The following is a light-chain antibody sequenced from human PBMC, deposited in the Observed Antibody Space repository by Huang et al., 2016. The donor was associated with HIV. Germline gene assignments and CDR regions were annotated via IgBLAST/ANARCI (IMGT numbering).Light chain of an antibody. CDR2: WAS. CDR1: QSVLYSSNNKNY. J-gene: IGKJ2*01. Sequence: DIVMTQSPDSLAVSLGERATINCKSSQSVLYSSNNKNYLDWYQQKPGQPPKLLIYWASTRESGVPDRFSGSGSGTDFTLTISSLQAEDVAVYYCQQYSSTPPTFGQGTKLEIK. CDR3: QQYSSTPPT. V-gene: IGKV4-1*01.